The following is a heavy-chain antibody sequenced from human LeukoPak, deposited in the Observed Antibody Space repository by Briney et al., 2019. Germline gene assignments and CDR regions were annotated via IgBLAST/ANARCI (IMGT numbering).Heavy chain of an antibody. D-gene: IGHD2-15*01. Sequence: PGGSLRLSCAASGFTSSTYSMNWVRQAPGKGLEWVSSISRSGSTKYYADSVKGRFTISRDNAKNSLFLQMNSLRAEDTAVYYCARVLRYCSGGNCYSGGLGYMDVWGKGTTVTISS. CDR2: ISRSGSTK. CDR3: ARVLRYCSGGNCYSGGLGYMDV. CDR1: GFTSSTYS. J-gene: IGHJ6*03. V-gene: IGHV3-48*04.